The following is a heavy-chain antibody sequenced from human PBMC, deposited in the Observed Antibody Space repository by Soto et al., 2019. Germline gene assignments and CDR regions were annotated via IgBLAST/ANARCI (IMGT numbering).Heavy chain of an antibody. V-gene: IGHV1-69*06. Sequence: QVQLVQSGAEVKKPGSSVKVSCKASGGTFSSYAISWVRQAPGQGLEWMGGIIPIFGTANYAQKFQGRVTITADKSTSTAYMELSSLRSEDTAVYYCARDARSTSPWEQQLVLVYWGQGTLVTVSS. CDR1: GGTFSSYA. J-gene: IGHJ4*02. D-gene: IGHD6-13*01. CDR2: IIPIFGTA. CDR3: ARDARSTSPWEQQLVLVY.